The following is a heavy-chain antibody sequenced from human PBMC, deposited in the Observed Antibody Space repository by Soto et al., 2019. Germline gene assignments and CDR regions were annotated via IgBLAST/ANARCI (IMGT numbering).Heavy chain of an antibody. CDR3: AKSSRQYASAIQAFFDP. D-gene: IGHD2-2*01. J-gene: IGHJ5*02. CDR1: GFTLSSYW. V-gene: IGHV3-7*01. CDR2: TRQDGGQS. Sequence: GGSLRLSCEASGFTLSSYWMSWIRQAPGKGLEWVANTRQDGGQSYLVDSVQGRFTISRDNAKNSVYLQMNSLRAEDTAVYYCAKSSRQYASAIQAFFDPWGLGTLVTVSS.